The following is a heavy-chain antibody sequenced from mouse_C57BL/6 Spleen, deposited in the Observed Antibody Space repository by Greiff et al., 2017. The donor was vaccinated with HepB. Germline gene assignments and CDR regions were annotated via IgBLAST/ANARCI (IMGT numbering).Heavy chain of an antibody. J-gene: IGHJ1*03. D-gene: IGHD1-1*01. Sequence: EVQLQQSGPGLVKPSQSLSLTCSVTGYSITSGYYWNWIRQFPGNKLEWMGYISYDGSNNYNPSLKNRISITRDTSKNQFFLKLNSVTTEDTATYYGASRGTVVAYEGYWYFDVWGTGTTVTVSS. CDR2: ISYDGSN. CDR3: ASRGTVVAYEGYWYFDV. V-gene: IGHV3-6*01. CDR1: GYSITSGYY.